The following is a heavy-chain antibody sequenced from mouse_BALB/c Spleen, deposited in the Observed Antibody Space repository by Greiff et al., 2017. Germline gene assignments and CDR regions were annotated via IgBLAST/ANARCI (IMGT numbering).Heavy chain of an antibody. CDR2: IWSGGST. CDR3: AGPTSRAYAMDY. D-gene: IGHD3-3*01. Sequence: VKVVESGPGLVQPSQSLSITCTVSGFSLTSYGVHWVRQSPGKGLEWLGVIWSGGSTDYNAAFISRLSISKDNSKSQVFFKMNSLQANDTAIYYCAGPTSRAYAMDYWGQGTSVTVSS. CDR1: GFSLTSYG. J-gene: IGHJ4*01. V-gene: IGHV2-2*02.